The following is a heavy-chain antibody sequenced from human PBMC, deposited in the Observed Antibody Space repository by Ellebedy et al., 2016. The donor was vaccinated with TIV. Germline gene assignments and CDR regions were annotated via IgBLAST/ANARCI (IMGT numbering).Heavy chain of an antibody. CDR1: GFSFRSYW. V-gene: IGHV3-7*01. D-gene: IGHD4-17*01. Sequence: GESLKISCAASGFSFRSYWMSWVRRAPGKGLEWVANIYQDGSDQYYVDSVKGRFTISRDNANNSLFLQMNSLRAEDTAVYYCARRGSYGDYAVQVNSWFDPWGRGTLVTVSS. CDR3: ARRGSYGDYAVQVNSWFDP. J-gene: IGHJ5*02. CDR2: IYQDGSDQ.